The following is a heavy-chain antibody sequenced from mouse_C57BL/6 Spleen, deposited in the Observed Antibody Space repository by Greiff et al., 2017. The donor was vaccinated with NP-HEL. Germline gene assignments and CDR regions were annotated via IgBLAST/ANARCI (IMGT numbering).Heavy chain of an antibody. CDR3: ARGDYSNYLYYFDY. J-gene: IGHJ2*01. V-gene: IGHV1-52*01. Sequence: QVQLQQPGAELVRPGSSVKLSCKASGYTFTSYWMHWVKQRPIQGLEWIGNIDPSDSETHYNQKFKDKATLTVDKSSSTAYMQRSSLTSEDSAVYYCARGDYSNYLYYFDYWGQGTTLTVSS. CDR1: GYTFTSYW. D-gene: IGHD2-5*01. CDR2: IDPSDSET.